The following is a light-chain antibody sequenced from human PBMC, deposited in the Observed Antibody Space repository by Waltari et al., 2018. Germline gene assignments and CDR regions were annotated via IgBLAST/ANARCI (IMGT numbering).Light chain of an antibody. CDR3: QQYNDWLPIT. V-gene: IGKV3D-15*01. CDR1: QNLAGN. CDR2: AAS. Sequence: EIVLTQSPATLSVSPGERVILSCRASQNLAGNLAWYQQIPGQPPRLLIYAASNRATGIPDRFSGSGSGTDFSLTISALQSEDFAVYFCQQYNDWLPITFGQGTRLE. J-gene: IGKJ5*01.